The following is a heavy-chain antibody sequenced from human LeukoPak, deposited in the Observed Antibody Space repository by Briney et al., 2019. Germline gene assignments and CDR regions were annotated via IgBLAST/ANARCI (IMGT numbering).Heavy chain of an antibody. V-gene: IGHV3-23*01. CDR2: ISASGDNT. CDR1: GFTFSGSG. J-gene: IGHJ5*02. D-gene: IGHD2-15*01. CDR3: AKSKEDCCGSFDP. Sequence: GGSLRLSCAASGFTFSGSGMSWVRQAPGKGLEWVSTISASGDNTYYADSVRGRFTISRDISKNTLYLQMNSLRVEDTAVYYCAKSKEDCCGSFDPWGQGTLVTVSS.